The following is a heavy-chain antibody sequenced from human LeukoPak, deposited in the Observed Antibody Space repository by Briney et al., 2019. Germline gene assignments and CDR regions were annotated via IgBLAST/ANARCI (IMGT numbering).Heavy chain of an antibody. J-gene: IGHJ4*02. V-gene: IGHV5-10-1*01. CDR2: IDPSDSYT. CDR3: ARLKEGYDYVWGSYRDY. CDR1: GYRFTSYW. D-gene: IGHD3-16*02. Sequence: GESLRISCKGSGYRFTSYWISWVRQMPGKGLEWMGRIDPSDSYTNYSPSFQGHVTISADKSISTAYLQWSSLKASDTAMYYCARLKEGYDYVWGSYRDYWGQGTLVTVSS.